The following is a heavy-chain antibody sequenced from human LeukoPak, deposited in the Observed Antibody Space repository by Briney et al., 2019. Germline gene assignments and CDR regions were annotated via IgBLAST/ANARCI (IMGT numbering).Heavy chain of an antibody. Sequence: SETLSLTCTVSAGSISSDSYYWGWIRQPPGKGLEWIGTIYYSGNTYYNPSLKSRLTISVDTSKNQFSLKLSSVTAADTAVYYCARDRVGQQLVGRNYYYYYMDVWGKGTTVTISS. D-gene: IGHD6-13*01. CDR1: AGSISSDSYY. CDR3: ARDRVGQQLVGRNYYYYYMDV. CDR2: IYYSGNT. J-gene: IGHJ6*03. V-gene: IGHV4-39*07.